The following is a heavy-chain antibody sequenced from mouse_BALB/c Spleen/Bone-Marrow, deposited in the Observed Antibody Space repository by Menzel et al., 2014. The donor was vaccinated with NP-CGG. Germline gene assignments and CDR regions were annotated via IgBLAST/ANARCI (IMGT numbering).Heavy chain of an antibody. Sequence: VQLQQSGPELVKPGASVKISCKASGYTFTDYNMHWVKQSHGKSLEWIGYIYPYNGGTGYNQKFKSKATLTVDNSSSTAYMELRRLTSEDSAVYYCARDDGYYDYWGQGTTLTVSS. J-gene: IGHJ2*01. CDR3: ARDDGYYDY. V-gene: IGHV1S29*02. CDR1: GYTFTDYN. D-gene: IGHD2-3*01. CDR2: IYPYNGGT.